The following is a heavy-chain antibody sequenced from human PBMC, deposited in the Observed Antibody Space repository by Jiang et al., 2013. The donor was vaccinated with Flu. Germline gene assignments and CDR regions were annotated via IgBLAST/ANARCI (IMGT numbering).Heavy chain of an antibody. CDR3: AREISAVWAFDI. J-gene: IGHJ3*02. CDR1: GFTFSTSA. D-gene: IGHD3-16*01. Sequence: GGGVVQPGRSLRLSCAASGFTFSTSAMHWVRQAPGKGLEWVAVISYDGSNKYYADSVKGRFIISRDNSKNTLYLQMNSLRAEDTAVYYCAREISAVWAFDIWGQGTMVTVSS. CDR2: ISYDGSNK. V-gene: IGHV3-30-3*01.